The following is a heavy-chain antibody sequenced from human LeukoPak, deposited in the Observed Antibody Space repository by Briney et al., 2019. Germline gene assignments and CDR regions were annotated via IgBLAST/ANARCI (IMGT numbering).Heavy chain of an antibody. CDR3: ARAATYDYGDYYFDY. CDR1: GGSFSGYY. D-gene: IGHD4-17*01. CDR2: INHSGST. Sequence: SETLSLTCAVYGGSFSGYYWSWIRQPPGKGLEWIGEINHSGSTNYNPSLKSRVTISVDTSKNQFSLKLSSVTAADTAVYYCARAATYDYGDYYFDYWGQGTLVTVSS. V-gene: IGHV4-34*01. J-gene: IGHJ4*02.